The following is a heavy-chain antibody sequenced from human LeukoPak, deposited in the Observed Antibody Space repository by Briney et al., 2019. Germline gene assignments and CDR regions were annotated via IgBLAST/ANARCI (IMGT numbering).Heavy chain of an antibody. J-gene: IGHJ4*02. CDR3: ARDWEYYYDSSGYYGFDY. CDR2: INPNSGGT. Sequence: GASVKVSCKASGYTFTGYYMHLVRQAPGQGLEWMGRINPNSGGTNYAQKFQGRVTMTRDTSISTAYMELSRLRSDDTAVYYCARDWEYYYDSSGYYGFDYWAREPWSPSPQ. V-gene: IGHV1-2*06. D-gene: IGHD3-22*01. CDR1: GYTFTGYY.